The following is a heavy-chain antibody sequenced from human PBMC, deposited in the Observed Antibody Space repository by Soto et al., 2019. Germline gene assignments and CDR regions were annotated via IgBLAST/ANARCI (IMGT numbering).Heavy chain of an antibody. CDR2: ISANSGNT. J-gene: IGHJ5*02. V-gene: IGHV1-18*01. D-gene: IGHD3-3*01. Sequence: ASVKVSCKASGYTFTSYGISWVRQARGQELEWMGWISANSGNTSNAQKLQGRVTMTRNTSISTAYMELRRLRSEDTAMYSCARGLEWSWSLGPWGQGTLVTVSS. CDR1: GYTFTSYG. CDR3: ARGLEWSWSLGP.